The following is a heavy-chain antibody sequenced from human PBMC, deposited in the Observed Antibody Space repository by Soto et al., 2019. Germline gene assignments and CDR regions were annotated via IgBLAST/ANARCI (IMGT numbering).Heavy chain of an antibody. Sequence: GGSLRLSCAASGFTFSSYGMHWVRQAPGKGLEWVAVIWYDGSTKYYADSVKGRFTISRDNSKNTLYLQVNSLRAEDTAVYYCARDKNSGSGSYLVYWGQGTLVTVSS. D-gene: IGHD3-10*01. V-gene: IGHV3-33*01. CDR3: ARDKNSGSGSYLVY. CDR2: IWYDGSTK. J-gene: IGHJ4*02. CDR1: GFTFSSYG.